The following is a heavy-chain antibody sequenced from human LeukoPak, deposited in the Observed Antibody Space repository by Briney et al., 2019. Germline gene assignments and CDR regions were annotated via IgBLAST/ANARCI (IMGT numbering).Heavy chain of an antibody. CDR3: ARDLGGSWGEPPFDY. J-gene: IGHJ4*02. V-gene: IGHV1-18*01. CDR2: ISAYNGNT. Sequence: ASVKVTCKASGYTFASYGISWVRQAPGQGLEWMGWISAYNGNTNYAQKLQGRVTMTTDTSTSTAYMELRSLRSDDTAVYYCARDLGGSWGEPPFDYWGQGSLVTVSS. CDR1: GYTFASYG. D-gene: IGHD3-10*01.